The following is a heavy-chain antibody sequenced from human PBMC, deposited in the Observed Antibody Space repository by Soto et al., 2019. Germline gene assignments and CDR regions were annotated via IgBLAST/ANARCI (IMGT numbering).Heavy chain of an antibody. CDR1: GFMFSSHW. Sequence: GGSLRLSCAASGFMFSSHWMHWVRQAPGKGLVWVSRISAGGSNTNYADSVKGRFTISRDNARNTLFLHMNSLTADDTAVYYCARRTDAYNWADYWGQGTLVTVSS. CDR2: ISAGGSNT. V-gene: IGHV3-74*01. CDR3: ARRTDAYNWADY. D-gene: IGHD1-1*01. J-gene: IGHJ4*02.